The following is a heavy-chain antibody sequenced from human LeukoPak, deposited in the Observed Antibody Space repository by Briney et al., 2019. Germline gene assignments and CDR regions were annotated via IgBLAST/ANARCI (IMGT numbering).Heavy chain of an antibody. J-gene: IGHJ4*02. CDR3: ARNSYGPTISDY. Sequence: PSETLSLTCAVSGGSISSGGYSWSWIRQPPGKGLEWIGYIYHSGSTYYNPSLKSRVTISVDRSKNQFSLKLSSVTAADTAVYYCARNSYGPTISDYWGQGTLVTVSS. D-gene: IGHD5-18*01. CDR2: IYHSGST. V-gene: IGHV4-30-2*01. CDR1: GGSISSGGYS.